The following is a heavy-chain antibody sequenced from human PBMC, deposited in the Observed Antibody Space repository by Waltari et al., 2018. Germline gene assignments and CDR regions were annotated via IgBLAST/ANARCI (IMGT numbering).Heavy chain of an antibody. Sequence: EVQLVESGGGLIQPGGSLRLSCAASGFTVSSDYMSWVRQAPGKGREWVSVIDSGGSTYYADSWKGRFTISRDNSKNTLYLQMNSLRAEDTAVYYCASSVAGTLGLDYWGQGTLVTVSS. CDR1: GFTVSSDY. CDR2: IDSGGST. J-gene: IGHJ4*02. CDR3: ASSVAGTLGLDY. V-gene: IGHV3-53*01. D-gene: IGHD6-19*01.